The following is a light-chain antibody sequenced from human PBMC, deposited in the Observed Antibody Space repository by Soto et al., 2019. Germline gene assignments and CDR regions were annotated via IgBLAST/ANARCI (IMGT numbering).Light chain of an antibody. V-gene: IGKV3-11*01. J-gene: IGKJ5*01. CDR2: DAS. Sequence: EIVLTQSPATLSLSPGERATLSCRASQSVSSYLAWYQQKPGQAPRLLIYDASNRATGIPARFSGSGSGTDFTLTISSLEPGDFAVYYCQQRSNWPLGFGQGTRLEIK. CDR3: QQRSNWPLG. CDR1: QSVSSY.